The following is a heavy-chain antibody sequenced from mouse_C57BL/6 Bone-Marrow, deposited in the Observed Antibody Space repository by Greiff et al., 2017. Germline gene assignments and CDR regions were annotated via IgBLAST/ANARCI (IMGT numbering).Heavy chain of an antibody. V-gene: IGHV1-50*01. CDR1: GYTFTSYW. Sequence: QVQLQQPGAELVKPGASVKLSCKASGYTFTSYWMQWVKQRPGQGLEWIGEIDPSDSYTNYNQKFKGKATLTVDTSSSTAYMQLSSLTSEDSAVYYSASYSNYDAMDYWGQGTSVTVSS. J-gene: IGHJ4*01. CDR2: IDPSDSYT. D-gene: IGHD2-5*01. CDR3: ASYSNYDAMDY.